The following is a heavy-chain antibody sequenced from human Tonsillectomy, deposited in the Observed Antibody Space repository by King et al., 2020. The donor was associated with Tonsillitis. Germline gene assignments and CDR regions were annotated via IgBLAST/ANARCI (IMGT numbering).Heavy chain of an antibody. D-gene: IGHD3-22*01. CDR3: ARATRYSSATSDYPTLDY. J-gene: IGHJ4*02. V-gene: IGHV4-30-4*01. CDR2: IYYSAST. Sequence: HVQLQESGPGLVKPSQTLSLTCTVSGGSISSGDYYWSWIRQPPGKGLEWIGYIYYSASTYYNPSLKSRVAISIDTSENQFSLKLRSVTPADTAVYYCARATRYSSATSDYPTLDYWGQGTLVTVSS. CDR1: GGSISSGDYY.